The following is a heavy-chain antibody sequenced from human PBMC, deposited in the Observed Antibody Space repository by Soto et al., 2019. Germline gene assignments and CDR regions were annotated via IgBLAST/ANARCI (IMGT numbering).Heavy chain of an antibody. Sequence: QVQLVQSGAEAKKPGASVKVSCKASGYTFTSYDINWVRQATGQGLEWMGWMNPNSGNTGYAQKFQGRVTMTRNTAISTAYMELSSLRSADTAVYDCPRGHRYATHYYSYYGMDLWGQGTTVTVAS. CDR1: GYTFTSYD. V-gene: IGHV1-8*01. D-gene: IGHD2-2*01. CDR3: PRGHRYATHYYSYYGMDL. CDR2: MNPNSGNT. J-gene: IGHJ6*02.